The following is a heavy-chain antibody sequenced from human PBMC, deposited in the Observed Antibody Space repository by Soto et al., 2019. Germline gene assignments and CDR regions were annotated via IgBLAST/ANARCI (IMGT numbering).Heavy chain of an antibody. D-gene: IGHD2-15*01. V-gene: IGHV4-59*01. CDR2: MYSSGSS. J-gene: IGHJ4*02. Sequence: KPSETLSLTCTVSGVSITSYKWTWIRQSPGKGLEWIAYMYSSGSSSYNPSLKSRATISMDTFRNQYSLQLNSATAADTAVYYCAREWSAFDYWGQGILVT. CDR1: GVSITSYK. CDR3: AREWSAFDY.